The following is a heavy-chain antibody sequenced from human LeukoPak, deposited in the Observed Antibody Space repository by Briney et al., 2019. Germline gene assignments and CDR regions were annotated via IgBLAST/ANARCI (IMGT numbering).Heavy chain of an antibody. J-gene: IGHJ4*02. CDR1: GGSISSYY. Sequence: PSETLSLTCTVSGGSISSYYWSWTRQPPGKGLEWIGYIYYSGSTNYNPSLKSRVTISVDTSKNQFSLKLSSVTVADTAVYYCARGRDGYMDYWGQGTLVTVSS. CDR2: IYYSGST. V-gene: IGHV4-59*01. CDR3: ARGRDGYMDY.